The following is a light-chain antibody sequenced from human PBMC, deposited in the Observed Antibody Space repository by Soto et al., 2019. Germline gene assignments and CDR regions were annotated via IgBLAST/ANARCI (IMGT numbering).Light chain of an antibody. CDR3: SLSYSGIRV. J-gene: IGLJ3*02. V-gene: IGLV7-46*01. CDR2: DTN. Sequence: QAVVTQEPSLTVSPGGTVTLTCGSSTGAVTTAHYPYWFQQKPGQAPRTLIYDTNNKHSWTPARFSGSLLGGQPALTLSGAQHEDEADYYCSLSYSGIRVFGGGTKVTVL. CDR1: TGAVTTAHY.